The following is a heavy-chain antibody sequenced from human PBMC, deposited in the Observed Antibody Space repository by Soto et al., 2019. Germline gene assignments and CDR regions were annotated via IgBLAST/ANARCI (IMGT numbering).Heavy chain of an antibody. CDR3: AKYRRTAAEGFALDY. J-gene: IGHJ4*02. Sequence: SETLYITCTVSGDSINNYYWSWIRQPPGKGLEWIGYIYYTGSTNYNPSLGSRVTMSVDTSKNQFSLKLTSVNAADTAVYYCAKYRRTAAEGFALDYWGQGTLVTVSS. CDR1: GDSINNYY. D-gene: IGHD6-13*01. CDR2: IYYTGST. V-gene: IGHV4-59*01.